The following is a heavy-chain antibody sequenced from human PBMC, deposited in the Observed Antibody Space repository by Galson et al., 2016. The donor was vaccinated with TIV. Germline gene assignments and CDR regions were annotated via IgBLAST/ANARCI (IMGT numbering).Heavy chain of an antibody. J-gene: IGHJ4*02. D-gene: IGHD3-3*01. CDR3: ARGVWSGSWDKSDWHGMDV. Sequence: SLRLSCAASGFIASSYYINWVRQAPGQGLEWNSFIHRDDYTYYVASVKGRFIISSDKSKNTVYLQMNNLRAEDTAVYYCARGVWSGSWDKSDWHGMDVWGQGTLVTVSS. CDR2: IHRDDYT. CDR1: GFIASSYY. V-gene: IGHV3-53*01.